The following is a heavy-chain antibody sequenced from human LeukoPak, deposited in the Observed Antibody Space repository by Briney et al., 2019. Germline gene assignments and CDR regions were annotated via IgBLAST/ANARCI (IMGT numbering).Heavy chain of an antibody. J-gene: IGHJ4*02. Sequence: GGSLRLSCVDSGFAFGAFGMNWVRQAPGKGLEWISYSADGSATKYYADSVKGRFIISRDNAKKSLYLRMNSLRAEDTAVYYCARRSFEGFDYWGQGTLVTVSS. CDR3: ARRSFEGFDY. V-gene: IGHV3-48*04. D-gene: IGHD3-16*01. CDR2: SADGSATK. CDR1: GFAFGAFG.